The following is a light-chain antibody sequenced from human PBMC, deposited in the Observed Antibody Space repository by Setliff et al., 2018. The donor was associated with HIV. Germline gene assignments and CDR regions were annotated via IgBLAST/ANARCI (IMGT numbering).Light chain of an antibody. CDR2: EVS. Sequence: QSALTQPPSASGSPGQSVTISCTGTSSDVGGYNFVSWYQQYPGKAPKLMIYEVSKRPSGVPDRFSGSKSGNTASLTVSGLQAEDEADYYCSSYASSNSYVFGTGTKVTVL. CDR3: SSYASSNSYV. CDR1: SSDVGGYNF. J-gene: IGLJ1*01. V-gene: IGLV2-8*01.